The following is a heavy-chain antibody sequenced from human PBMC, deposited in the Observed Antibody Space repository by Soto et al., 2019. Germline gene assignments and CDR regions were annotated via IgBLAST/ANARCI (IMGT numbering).Heavy chain of an antibody. CDR1: GFTFGNYA. J-gene: IGHJ4*02. V-gene: IGHV3-23*01. Sequence: EVQLLESGGGLVQPGGSLRLSCAGSGFTFGNYALTWVRQAPGKGLEWVSIISGNSINAYYADSVRGRFTISRDDSRNTMYMEMNSLRVEDTDVYYCAKRGFCGDGYCSFDFWGQGTLVTVSS. CDR2: ISGNSINA. CDR3: AKRGFCGDGYCSFDF. D-gene: IGHD2-21*02.